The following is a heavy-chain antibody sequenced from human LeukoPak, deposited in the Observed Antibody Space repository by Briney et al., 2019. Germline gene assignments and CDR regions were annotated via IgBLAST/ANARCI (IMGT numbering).Heavy chain of an antibody. CDR3: ARRPHSGSYGRYYYYYMDV. Sequence: ASVKDSCKASGYTFTGYYMHWVRQAPGQGLEWMGWINPNSGGTNYAQKFQGRVTMTRDTSISTAYMELSRLRSDDTAVYYCARRPHSGSYGRYYYYYMDVWGKGTTVAVSS. CDR1: GYTFTGYY. J-gene: IGHJ6*03. V-gene: IGHV1-2*02. D-gene: IGHD1-26*01. CDR2: INPNSGGT.